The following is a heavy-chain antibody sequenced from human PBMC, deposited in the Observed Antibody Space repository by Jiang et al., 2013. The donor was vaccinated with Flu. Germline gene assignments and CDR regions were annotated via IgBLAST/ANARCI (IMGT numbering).Heavy chain of an antibody. D-gene: IGHD6-19*01. CDR2: INPNSGGT. CDR1: GYTFTGYY. V-gene: IGHV1-2*04. Sequence: GAEVKKPGASVKVSCKASGYTFTGYYMHWVRQAPGQGLEWMGWINPNSGGTNYAQKFQGWVTMTRDTSISTAYMELSRLRSDDTAVYYCARGPRSSGWYHSNWFDPWGQGTLVTVSS. CDR3: ARGPRSSGWYHSNWFDP. J-gene: IGHJ5*02.